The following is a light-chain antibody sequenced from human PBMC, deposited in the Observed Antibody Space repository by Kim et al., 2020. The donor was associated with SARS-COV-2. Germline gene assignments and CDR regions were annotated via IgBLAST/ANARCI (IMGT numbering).Light chain of an antibody. J-gene: IGLJ2*01. Sequence: QSALTQPRSVSGSPGQSVTISCTGSNTDVGGYNYVSWYQLRPDKAPQLMIYDVTHRPSGVPGRFSGSKSGDTASLTISGLRTEDEADYYCCSYVGRNTYHVVFGGGTKLTVL. CDR2: DVT. CDR3: CSYVGRNTYHVV. CDR1: NTDVGGYNY. V-gene: IGLV2-11*01.